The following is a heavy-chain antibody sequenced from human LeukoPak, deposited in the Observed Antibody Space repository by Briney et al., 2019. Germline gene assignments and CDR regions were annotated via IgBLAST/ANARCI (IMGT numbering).Heavy chain of an antibody. CDR3: ARVVLQWLVFDY. CDR2: IIPIFGTA. V-gene: IGHV1-69*05. D-gene: IGHD6-19*01. CDR1: GGTFSSYA. Sequence: GSSVKVSCKASGGTFSSYAISWVRQAPGQGLAWMGRIIPIFGTANYAQKFQGRVTITTDESTSTAYMELSSLRSEDTAAYYCARVVLQWLVFDYWGQGTLVTVSS. J-gene: IGHJ4*02.